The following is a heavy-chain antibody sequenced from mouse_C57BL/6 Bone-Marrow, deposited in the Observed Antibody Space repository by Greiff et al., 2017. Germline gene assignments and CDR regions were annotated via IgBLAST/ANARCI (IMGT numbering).Heavy chain of an antibody. CDR3: ARRAYGSIWYFDV. CDR2: INPSSGYT. J-gene: IGHJ1*03. V-gene: IGHV1-7*01. D-gene: IGHD1-1*01. CDR1: GYTFTSYW. Sequence: QVQLQQSGAELAKPGASVKLSCKASGYTFTSYWMHWVKQRPGQGLEWIGYINPSSGYTKYNQKFKDKATLTADKSSSTAYMQLSSLTYDDSAVYYCARRAYGSIWYFDVWGTGTTVTVSS.